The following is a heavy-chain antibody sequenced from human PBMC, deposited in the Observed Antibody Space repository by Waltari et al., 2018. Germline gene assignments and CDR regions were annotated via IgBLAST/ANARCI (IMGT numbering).Heavy chain of an antibody. V-gene: IGHV4-59*11. CDR1: GGSISSHY. CDR2: IYYSGST. Sequence: QVQLQESGPGLVKPSETLSLTCTVSGGSISSHYWSWIRQPPGKGLEWIGYIYYSGSTNYNPSLKSRVTISVDTSKNQFSLKLSSVTAADTAGYYCARDLAAAGTWNYWGQGTLVTVSS. CDR3: ARDLAAAGTWNY. D-gene: IGHD6-13*01. J-gene: IGHJ4*02.